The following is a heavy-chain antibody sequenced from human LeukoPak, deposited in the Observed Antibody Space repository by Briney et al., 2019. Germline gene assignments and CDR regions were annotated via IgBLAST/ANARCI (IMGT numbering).Heavy chain of an antibody. CDR2: ISYDGSNK. V-gene: IGHV3-30*04. CDR3: AKDNRWLRSAFDI. Sequence: PGGSLRLSCAASGFTFSSYAMHWVRQAPGKGLEWVAVISYDGSNKYYADSVKGRFTISRDNAKNSLYLQMNSLRAEDTALYYCAKDNRWLRSAFDIWGQGTMVTVSS. CDR1: GFTFSSYA. J-gene: IGHJ3*02. D-gene: IGHD5-24*01.